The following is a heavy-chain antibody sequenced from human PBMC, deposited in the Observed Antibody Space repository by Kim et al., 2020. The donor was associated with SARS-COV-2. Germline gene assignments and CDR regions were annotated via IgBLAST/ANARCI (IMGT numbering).Heavy chain of an antibody. CDR1: GGSISSSSYY. V-gene: IGHV4-39*01. Sequence: SETLSLTCTVSGGSISSSSYYWGWIRQPPGKGLEWIGSIYYSGSTYYNPSLKSRVTISVDTSKNQFSLKLSSVTAADTAVYYCARHFGYDILTGYSYFDYWGQGTLVTVSS. CDR3: ARHFGYDILTGYSYFDY. J-gene: IGHJ4*02. CDR2: IYYSGST. D-gene: IGHD3-9*01.